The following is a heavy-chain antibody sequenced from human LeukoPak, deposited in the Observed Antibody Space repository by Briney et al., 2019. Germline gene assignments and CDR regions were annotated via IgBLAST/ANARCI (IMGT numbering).Heavy chain of an antibody. CDR1: GGSFSGYY. D-gene: IGHD3-9*01. CDR2: INHSGST. V-gene: IGHV4-34*01. CDR3: ARATTPIFTPSRYFDL. J-gene: IGHJ2*01. Sequence: SETLSLTCAVYGGSFSGYYWSWIRQPPGKGLEWIGEINHSGSTNYNPSLKSRVTISVDTSKNQFSLKLSSVTAADTAVYYCARATTPIFTPSRYFDLWGRGTLVTVSS.